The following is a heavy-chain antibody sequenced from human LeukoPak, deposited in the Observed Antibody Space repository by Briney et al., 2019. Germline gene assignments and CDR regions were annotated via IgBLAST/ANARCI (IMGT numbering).Heavy chain of an antibody. CDR3: AREVVVAATISYYYYGMDV. J-gene: IGHJ6*02. CDR2: IYPRDGST. CDR1: GYTFTSNY. D-gene: IGHD2-15*01. V-gene: IGHV1-46*01. Sequence: VASVKVSCKASGYTFTSNYIHWVRQAPGQGLEWMGMIYPRDGSTSYAQKFQGRVTVTRDTSTSTVHMELSGLRSEDTAVYYCAREVVVAATISYYYYGMDVWGQGTTVTVSS.